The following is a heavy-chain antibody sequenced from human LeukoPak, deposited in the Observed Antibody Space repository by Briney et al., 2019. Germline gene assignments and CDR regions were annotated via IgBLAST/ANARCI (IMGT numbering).Heavy chain of an antibody. CDR1: GFTFSSYW. D-gene: IGHD3-22*01. J-gene: IGHJ4*02. CDR3: AREGAVDYYDSSGYSIDY. CDR2: INSDGSST. V-gene: IGHV3-74*01. Sequence: GGSLRLSCAASGFTFSSYWMHWVRQAPGKGLVWVSRINSDGSSTSYADSVKGRFTISRDNAKNTLYLQMNSLRAEDTAVYYCAREGAVDYYDSSGYSIDYWGQGTLVTVSS.